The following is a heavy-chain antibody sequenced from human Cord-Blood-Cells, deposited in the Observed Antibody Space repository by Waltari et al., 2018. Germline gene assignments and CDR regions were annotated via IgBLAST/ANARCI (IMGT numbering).Heavy chain of an antibody. D-gene: IGHD3-3*01. CDR3: ARSPYDFWSGYYYYGMDV. CDR2: INAGNGNT. V-gene: IGHV1-3*01. Sequence: QVKLVQSGAEVKKPGASVKVSCKASGYTFTSYAMHWVRQAPGQRLEWMGWINAGNGNTKYSQKFQGRVTITRDTSASTAYMELSSLRSEDTAVYYCARSPYDFWSGYYYYGMDVWGQGTTVTVSS. CDR1: GYTFTSYA. J-gene: IGHJ6*02.